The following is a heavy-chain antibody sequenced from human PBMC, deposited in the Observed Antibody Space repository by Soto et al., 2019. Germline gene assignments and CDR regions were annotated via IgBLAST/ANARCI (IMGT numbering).Heavy chain of an antibody. CDR3: ARRKERSVTYYLDX. D-gene: IGHD6-25*01. J-gene: IGHJ4*02. CDR2: MNPNNGNA. Sequence: ASVKVSCKASGFTFITYDFSWVRQAAGQGLEWMGWMNPNNGNAGFEKKFRGRINMTRNTSIRTAYLELSSLRSDDSAVYFCARRKERSVTYYLDXWGQGTQVTVSX. CDR1: GFTFITYD. V-gene: IGHV1-8*01.